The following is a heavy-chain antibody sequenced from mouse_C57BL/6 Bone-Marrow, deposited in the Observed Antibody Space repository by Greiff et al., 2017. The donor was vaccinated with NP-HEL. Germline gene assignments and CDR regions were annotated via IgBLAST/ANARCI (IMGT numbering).Heavy chain of an antibody. Sequence: EVQRVESGGGLVQSGRSLRLSCATSGFTFSDFYMAWVRQAPGKGLEWIAASRNKANDYTTEYSASVKGRFIVSRDTSQSILYLQMNALRAEDTAIYYCARDAYDGYFDYWGQGTTLTVSS. CDR2: SRNKANDYTT. D-gene: IGHD2-3*01. J-gene: IGHJ2*01. CDR3: ARDAYDGYFDY. CDR1: GFTFSDFY. V-gene: IGHV7-1*01.